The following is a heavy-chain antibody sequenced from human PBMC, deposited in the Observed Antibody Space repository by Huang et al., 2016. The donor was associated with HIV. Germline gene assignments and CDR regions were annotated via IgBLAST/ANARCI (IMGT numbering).Heavy chain of an antibody. CDR3: AREVMITFGGPFDP. CDR2: INHSGST. V-gene: IGHV4-34*01. D-gene: IGHD3-16*01. Sequence: QVQLQQWGAGLLKPSETLSLTCAVYGGSFSGYYWNWIRPSPTKGLEWIGQINHSGSTNYNPSLKSRVTISVDTSMNQFSLKLTSVTAADTAVYYCAREVMITFGGPFDPWGHGNLVTVSS. CDR1: GGSFSGYY. J-gene: IGHJ5*02.